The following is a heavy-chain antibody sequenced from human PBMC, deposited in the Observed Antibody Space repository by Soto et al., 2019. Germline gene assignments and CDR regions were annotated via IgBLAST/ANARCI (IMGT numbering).Heavy chain of an antibody. CDR3: AIHLSLYDRSGHRLRNYSYDN. V-gene: IGHV3-30*03. D-gene: IGHD3-22*01. Sequence: GGSLRLSCAASGFTFSSYGMHWVRQAPGKGLEWVAVISYDGSNKYYADSVKGRFTISRDNSKNTLYLQMNSLRAEDPAVYYCAIHLSLYDRSGHRLRNYSYDNWGQGTLVTVS. CDR2: ISYDGSNK. CDR1: GFTFSSYG. J-gene: IGHJ4*02.